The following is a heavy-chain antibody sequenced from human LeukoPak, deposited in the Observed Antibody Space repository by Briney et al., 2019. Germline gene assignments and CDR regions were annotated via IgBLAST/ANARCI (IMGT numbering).Heavy chain of an antibody. V-gene: IGHV3-33*01. D-gene: IGHD7-27*01. CDR1: GFTFSSYG. J-gene: IGHJ4*02. CDR2: IWYDGSNK. Sequence: GGSLRLSCAASGFTFSSYGMHWVRQAPGKGLEWAAVIWYDGSNKYYADSVKGRFTISRDNSKNTLYLQMNSLRAEDTAVYYCARDDDWGSRRPLDYWGQGTLVTVSS. CDR3: ARDDDWGSRRPLDY.